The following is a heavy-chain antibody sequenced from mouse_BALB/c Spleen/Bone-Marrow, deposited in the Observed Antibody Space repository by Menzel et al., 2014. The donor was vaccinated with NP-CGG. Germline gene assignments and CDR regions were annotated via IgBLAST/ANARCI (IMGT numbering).Heavy chain of an antibody. Sequence: QVQLQQSGAELVKPGASVKLSCKASGYTFTSYYMYWVKQRPGQGLEWIGEINPSNGGTNFNEKFKSKATLTVDKSSSTAYMQFSSLTSEDSAVYYCTRENYGFAYWGQGTLVTVSA. CDR2: INPSNGGT. J-gene: IGHJ3*01. CDR3: TRENYGFAY. D-gene: IGHD1-1*02. CDR1: GYTFTSYY. V-gene: IGHV1S81*02.